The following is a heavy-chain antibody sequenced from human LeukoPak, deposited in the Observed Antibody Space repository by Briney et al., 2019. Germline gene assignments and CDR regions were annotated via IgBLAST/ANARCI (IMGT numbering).Heavy chain of an antibody. V-gene: IGHV3-23*01. CDR2: ISGSGGST. CDR1: GFTFSSYA. D-gene: IGHD4-17*01. Sequence: GGSLRLSCPASGFTFSSYAMSWVRQAPGKGLEWVSAISGSGGSTYYADSVKGRFTISRDNSKNTLYLQMNSLRAEDTAVYYCAKDPDYGDYRYYFDYWGQGTLVTVSS. J-gene: IGHJ4*02. CDR3: AKDPDYGDYRYYFDY.